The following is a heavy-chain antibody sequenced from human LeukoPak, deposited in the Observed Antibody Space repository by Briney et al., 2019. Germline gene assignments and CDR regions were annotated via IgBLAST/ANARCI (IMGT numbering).Heavy chain of an antibody. Sequence: PSETLSLTCAVSGYSISSGYYWGWIRQPPGKGLEWIGSIYHSGSTYYNPSLKSRVTISVDTSENQFSLKLSSVTAADTAVYYCAREGVSSGWYRPHEFQHWGQGTLVTVSS. V-gene: IGHV4-38-2*02. J-gene: IGHJ1*01. D-gene: IGHD6-19*01. CDR3: AREGVSSGWYRPHEFQH. CDR1: GYSISSGYY. CDR2: IYHSGST.